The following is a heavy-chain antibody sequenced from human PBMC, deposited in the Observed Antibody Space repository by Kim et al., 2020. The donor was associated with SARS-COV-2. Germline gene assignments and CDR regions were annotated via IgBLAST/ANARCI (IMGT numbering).Heavy chain of an antibody. J-gene: IGHJ4*02. V-gene: IGHV3-7*01. CDR1: GFIFGYYW. D-gene: IGHD3-9*01. CDR3: AKVPNFDWMFDY. CDR2: IKQDGSEK. Sequence: GGSLRLSCAASGFIFGYYWMSWVRQAPGKGLEWVANIKQDGSEKYYVDSVKGRFTISRDNAKNSLYLQMNSLRAEDTAVYFCAKVPNFDWMFDYWGQGTLVTVSS.